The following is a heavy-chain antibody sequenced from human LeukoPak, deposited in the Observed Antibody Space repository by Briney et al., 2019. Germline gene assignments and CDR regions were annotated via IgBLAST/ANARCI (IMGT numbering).Heavy chain of an antibody. Sequence: PGGSLRLSCAASGFTFDDYAMHWVRQAPGKGLEWVSGISWNSGSIGYADSVKGRFTISRDNAKNSLYLQMNSLRPEDTALYYCAKGDGYNSAFSYWGQGTLVTVSS. V-gene: IGHV3-9*01. CDR3: AKGDGYNSAFSY. D-gene: IGHD5-24*01. CDR2: ISWNSGSI. J-gene: IGHJ4*02. CDR1: GFTFDDYA.